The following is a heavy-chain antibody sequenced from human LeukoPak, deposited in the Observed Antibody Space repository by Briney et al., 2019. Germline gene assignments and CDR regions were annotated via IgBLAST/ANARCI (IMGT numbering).Heavy chain of an antibody. V-gene: IGHV3-23*01. CDR1: GFAFGRHA. J-gene: IGHJ2*01. CDR2: VTHNANHA. Sequence: PGGSLRLSCVASGFAFGRHAMSWVRQAPGKGLEWVSGVTHNANHAYYADSVRGRFTISRDNSRNTLSLDMSSLRVEDTAVYYCAKEPPGGWSIDLCGRGTLVSVSS. CDR3: AKEPPGGWSIDL. D-gene: IGHD3-16*01.